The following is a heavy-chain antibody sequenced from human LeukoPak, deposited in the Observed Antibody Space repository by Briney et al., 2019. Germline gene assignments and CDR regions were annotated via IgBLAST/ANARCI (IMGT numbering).Heavy chain of an antibody. J-gene: IGHJ4*02. Sequence: GGSLSLSCAASGFTVSSNYMSWVRQAPGKGLEWVSVIYSGGSTYYADSVRGRFTISRDNSKNSVYHQLNSLRAEDTAVYYCARGGNKWLQLREAYWGQGTLVTVSS. CDR3: ARGGNKWLQLREAY. CDR1: GFTVSSNY. V-gene: IGHV3-53*05. D-gene: IGHD5-24*01. CDR2: IYSGGST.